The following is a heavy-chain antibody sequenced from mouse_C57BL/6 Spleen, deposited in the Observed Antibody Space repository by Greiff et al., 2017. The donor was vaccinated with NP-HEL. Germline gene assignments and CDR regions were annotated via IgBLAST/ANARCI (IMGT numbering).Heavy chain of an antibody. CDR2: INPNNGGT. D-gene: IGHD2-5*01. CDR3: ASFYYSNYEGYYDAMDY. Sequence: EVQLQQSGPELVKPGASVKISCKASGYTFTDYYMNWVKQSHGKSLEWIGDINPNNGGTSYNQKFKGKATLTVDKSSSTAYMELRSLTSEDSAVYYCASFYYSNYEGYYDAMDYWGQGTSVTVSS. V-gene: IGHV1-26*01. J-gene: IGHJ4*01. CDR1: GYTFTDYY.